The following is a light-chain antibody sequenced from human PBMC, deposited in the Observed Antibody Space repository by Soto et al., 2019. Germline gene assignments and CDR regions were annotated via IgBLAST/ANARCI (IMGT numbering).Light chain of an antibody. CDR2: EVT. V-gene: IGLV2-8*01. J-gene: IGLJ2*01. Sequence: QSALTQPPSASGSPGQSVTISCTGTSSDVGGYNYVSWYQQHPGIAPKLMIYEVTKRPSGVPDHFSGSKSGNTASLTVSGLQAEDEADYYCSSYAGSNNVLFGGGTKLTVL. CDR1: SSDVGGYNY. CDR3: SSYAGSNNVL.